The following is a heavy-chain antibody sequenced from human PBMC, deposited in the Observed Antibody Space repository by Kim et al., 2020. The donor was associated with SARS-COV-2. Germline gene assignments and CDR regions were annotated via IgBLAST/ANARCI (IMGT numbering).Heavy chain of an antibody. Sequence: GGSLRLSCAASGFTFSSYAMSWVRQAPGKGLEWVSAISGSGGSTYYADSVKGRFTISRDNSKNTLYLQMNSLRAEDTAVYYCAKDGPFLGSSWYGFDYWGQGTLVTVSS. CDR3: AKDGPFLGSSWYGFDY. D-gene: IGHD6-13*01. CDR2: ISGSGGST. J-gene: IGHJ4*02. CDR1: GFTFSSYA. V-gene: IGHV3-23*01.